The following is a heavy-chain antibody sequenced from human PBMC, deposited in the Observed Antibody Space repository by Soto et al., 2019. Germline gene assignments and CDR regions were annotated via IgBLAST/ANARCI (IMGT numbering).Heavy chain of an antibody. J-gene: IGHJ4*02. CDR1: GGSVITSTYY. CDR3: ARGQVVAAQH. V-gene: IGHV4-39*07. D-gene: IGHD2-15*01. Sequence: SETLSLTCTVSGGSVITSTYYWGWIRQSPGKGLEWIGSIYLRGNTYYNPSLKSRVTISVDTSKNQFSLKLSSVTAADTAVYYCARGQVVAAQHWGQGTLVTVSS. CDR2: IYLRGNT.